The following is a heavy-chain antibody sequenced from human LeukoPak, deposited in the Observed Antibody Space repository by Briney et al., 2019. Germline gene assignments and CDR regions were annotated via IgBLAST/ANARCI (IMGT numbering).Heavy chain of an antibody. D-gene: IGHD3-3*01. V-gene: IGHV4-59*01. CDR1: GGSISSYY. CDR2: IYYSGST. J-gene: IGHJ6*03. CDR3: ARAAIFGVVTYYYYYYMDV. Sequence: SETLSLTCTVSGGSISSYYWSWIRQPPGKGLEWIGYIYYSGSTNYNPSLKSRVTISVDTSKNQFSLKLSSVTAADTAVYYCARAAIFGVVTYYYYYYMDVWGKGTTVTVSS.